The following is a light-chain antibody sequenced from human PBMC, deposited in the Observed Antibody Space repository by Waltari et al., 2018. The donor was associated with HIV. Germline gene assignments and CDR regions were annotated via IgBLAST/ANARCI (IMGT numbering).Light chain of an antibody. CDR3: QVWDSSSGHLVV. V-gene: IGLV3-21*02. CDR1: NIGSKR. J-gene: IGLJ2*01. Sequence: SYVLTQPPSVSVAPGQTARFTCGGNNIGSKRVHWYQQRPGQAPVLVVYDDSDRPSGIPERFSGSNSENTATLTITRVEAGDEADYYCQVWDSSSGHLVVFGGGTKLTVL. CDR2: DDS.